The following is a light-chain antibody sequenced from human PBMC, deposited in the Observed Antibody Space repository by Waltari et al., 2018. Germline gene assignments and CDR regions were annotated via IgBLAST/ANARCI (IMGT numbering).Light chain of an antibody. CDR3: NSYAGSYSLGV. CDR1: RSNIVSNY. CDR2: RNN. V-gene: IGLV1-47*01. J-gene: IGLJ3*02. Sequence: QSVLTQPPSASGTPGQRVTISCSGSRSNIVSNYVYWYQQLPGTAPKLLIYRNNQRPSGVPDRFSGSKSGNTASLTVSGLQAEDEADYYCNSYAGSYSLGVFGGGTKLTVL.